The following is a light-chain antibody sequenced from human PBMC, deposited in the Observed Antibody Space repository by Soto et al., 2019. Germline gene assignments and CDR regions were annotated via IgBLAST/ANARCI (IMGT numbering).Light chain of an antibody. J-gene: IGLJ2*01. CDR2: SND. CDR3: AAWDESLTPYVV. CDR1: SSNIGTYY. Sequence: QSVLTQPPSASGTPGQRVTISCSGSSSNIGTYYVYWYQHLPGTAPKLLIYSNDQRPSGVPDRFSGSKSGTSASLAISGLRAEDEADYYCAAWDESLTPYVVFGGGTKLTVL. V-gene: IGLV1-47*01.